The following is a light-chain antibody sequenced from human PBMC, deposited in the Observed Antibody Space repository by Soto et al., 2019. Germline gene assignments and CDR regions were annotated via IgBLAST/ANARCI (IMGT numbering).Light chain of an antibody. CDR3: QQYNNWPET. J-gene: IGKJ1*01. CDR2: GAS. V-gene: IGKV3-15*01. CDR1: QSVSSN. Sequence: EILLTQSPSTLSLSPGDRPTLSCRASQSVSSNLAWYQQKPGQAPRLLVYGASTRATGIPARFSGSGSGTEFTLTISSLQSEDFAVYYCQQYNNWPETFGQGTKVDIK.